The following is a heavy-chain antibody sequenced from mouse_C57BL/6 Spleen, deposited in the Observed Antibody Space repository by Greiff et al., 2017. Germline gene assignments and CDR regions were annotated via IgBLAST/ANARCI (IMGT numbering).Heavy chain of an antibody. D-gene: IGHD1-1*01. CDR1: GFSFTSYA. J-gene: IGHJ2*01. Sequence: QVQLKESGPGLVAPSQSLSITCTVSGFSFTSYAISWVRQPPGKGLEWLGVIWTGGGTNYNSALKSRLSISKYNSKIQVFLKMNSLQTDDTARYYCARNSDYYGSYFDYWGQGTTLTVSS. CDR2: IWTGGGT. CDR3: ARNSDYYGSYFDY. V-gene: IGHV2-9-1*01.